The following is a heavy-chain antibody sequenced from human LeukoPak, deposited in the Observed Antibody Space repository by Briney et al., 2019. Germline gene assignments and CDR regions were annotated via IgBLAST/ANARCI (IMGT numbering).Heavy chain of an antibody. CDR3: ASDYGGSDAFDI. Sequence: SETLSLTCTVSGGSISSYYWSWIRQPPGKGLEWIGYIYYSGSTNYNPSLKSRVTISVDTSKNQFSLKLSSVTAADTAVYYCASDYGGSDAFDIWGQGTMVTVSS. J-gene: IGHJ3*02. D-gene: IGHD4-23*01. V-gene: IGHV4-59*01. CDR1: GGSISSYY. CDR2: IYYSGST.